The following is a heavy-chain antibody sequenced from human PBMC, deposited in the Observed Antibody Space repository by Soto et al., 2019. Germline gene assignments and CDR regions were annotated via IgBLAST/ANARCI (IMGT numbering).Heavy chain of an antibody. J-gene: IGHJ4*02. CDR2: SKSKNDGGTT. CDR1: GFTFSNGW. V-gene: IGHV3-15*01. D-gene: IGHD1-20*01. CDR3: TTDPGITLRPLFDY. Sequence: EVQLVESGGGSVKPGGSLRLSCAASGFTFSNGWMGWVRQAPGKGLEWVGRSKSKNDGGTTDYAAPVKGRFAISRDDSKNTLFLQMNSLKTEDTAVYYCTTDPGITLRPLFDYWGQGTLVTVSS.